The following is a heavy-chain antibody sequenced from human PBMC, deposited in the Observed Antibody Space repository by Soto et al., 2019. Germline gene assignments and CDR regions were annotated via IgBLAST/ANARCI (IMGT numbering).Heavy chain of an antibody. J-gene: IGHJ3*02. D-gene: IGHD2-2*01. V-gene: IGHV3-74*01. CDR2: INTDGGIT. CDR3: TREAGYCSRTSCYRRAFDS. CDR1: GFTFSSHW. Sequence: EVQLVESGGDLVQPGGYLRLSCAASGFTFSSHWMHWVRRVPGKGLVWVSHINTDGGITGYADSVKGRFTISRDNAKNTLYLQMNGLRVEDTSVYYCTREAGYCSRTSCYRRAFDSWGQGTMVTVSS.